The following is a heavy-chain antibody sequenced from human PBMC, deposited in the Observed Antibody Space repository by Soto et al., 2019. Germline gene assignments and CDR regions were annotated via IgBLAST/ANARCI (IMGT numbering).Heavy chain of an antibody. V-gene: IGHV2-5*02. D-gene: IGHD3-16*01. CDR1: GFSRSTSGVG. CDR3: AHIPVMGGHCDY. Sequence: QITLKESGPTLVKPTQTLTLTCTFSGFSRSTSGVGVCWIRQPPGTALELLALIYWDDDKRYSPSLKSRLTITKDTSKNQVVLTMTNMDPVDTATYYCAHIPVMGGHCDYWGQGTLVTVSS. CDR2: IYWDDDK. J-gene: IGHJ4*02.